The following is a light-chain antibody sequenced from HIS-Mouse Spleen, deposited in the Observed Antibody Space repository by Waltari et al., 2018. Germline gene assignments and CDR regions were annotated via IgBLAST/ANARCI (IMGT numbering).Light chain of an antibody. Sequence: AIRMTQSPSSFSASTGDRVTITCRASQGISSYLAWYQQKPGKAPKLQIYAASTLQSGVPSRFSGSGSGTDFTLTISCLQSEDFATYYCQQYYSYPGGTFGQGTKLEIK. J-gene: IGKJ2*01. CDR3: QQYYSYPGGT. CDR1: QGISSY. CDR2: AAS. V-gene: IGKV1-8*01.